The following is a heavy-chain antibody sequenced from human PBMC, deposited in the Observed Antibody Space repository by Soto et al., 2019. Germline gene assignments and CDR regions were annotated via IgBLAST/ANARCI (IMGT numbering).Heavy chain of an antibody. CDR3: TTGLSNGYYNFDY. V-gene: IGHV3-15*01. CDR2: IKGEADGGTT. J-gene: IGHJ4*02. D-gene: IGHD3-22*01. Sequence: GGSLRLSCAASGFTFSNAWMSWVRQAPGKGLEWVGRIKGEADGGTTDYAAPVKGRITISRDHSKDTLYLHMNSLKTEDTAVYYCTTGLSNGYYNFDYWGQGTPVTISS. CDR1: GFTFSNAW.